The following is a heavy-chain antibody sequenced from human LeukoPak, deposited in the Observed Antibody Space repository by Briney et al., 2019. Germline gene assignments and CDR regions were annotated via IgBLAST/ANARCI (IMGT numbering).Heavy chain of an antibody. CDR3: ARGYCSGGSCYQIDY. D-gene: IGHD2-15*01. CDR2: IYYSGST. V-gene: IGHV4-61*01. CDR1: GYSISSGYY. J-gene: IGHJ4*02. Sequence: SETLSLTCSFSGYSISSGYYWGWIRPPPGKGLEWIGYIYYSGSTNYNPSLKSRVTISVDTSKNQFSLKLSSVTAADTAVYYCARGYCSGGSCYQIDYWGQGTLVTVSS.